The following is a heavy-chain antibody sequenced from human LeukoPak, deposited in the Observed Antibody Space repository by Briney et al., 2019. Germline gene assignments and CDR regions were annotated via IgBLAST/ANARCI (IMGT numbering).Heavy chain of an antibody. Sequence: PGGSLRLSCAASGFTFSSYEMNWVRQAPGKGLEWVSYISSGGGVMYYADSVKGRFTISRDNSKNTLYLQMNSLRPDDTALYYCAKGGCSSSNCYANYWGQGTLVTVSS. CDR1: GFTFSSYE. CDR3: AKGGCSSSNCYANY. J-gene: IGHJ4*02. V-gene: IGHV3-48*03. CDR2: ISSGGGVM. D-gene: IGHD2-2*01.